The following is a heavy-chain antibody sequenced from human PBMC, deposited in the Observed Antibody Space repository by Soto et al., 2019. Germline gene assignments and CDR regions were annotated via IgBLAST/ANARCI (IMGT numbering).Heavy chain of an antibody. CDR1: GGSISSGDYY. CDR3: ASQRGFYGDWVGFDY. D-gene: IGHD4-17*01. V-gene: IGHV4-30-4*01. Sequence: QVQLQESGPGLVKPSQTLSLTCTVSGGSISSGDYYWSWIRQPPGKGLEWIGYIYYSGSTYYNPSLKSRVTRSVDTSKNQFSLKLSSVTAADTAVYYCASQRGFYGDWVGFDYWGQGTLVTVSS. J-gene: IGHJ4*02. CDR2: IYYSGST.